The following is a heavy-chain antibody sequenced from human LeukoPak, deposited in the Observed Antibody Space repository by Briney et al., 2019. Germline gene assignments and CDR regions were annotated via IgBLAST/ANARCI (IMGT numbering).Heavy chain of an antibody. CDR3: ARAPDIVVVPAALYYMDV. Sequence: GASVKVSCKASGYTFTGYYMHWVRQAPGQGLEWMGWINPNSGGTNYAQEFQGRVTMTRDTSISTAYMELSRLRSDDTAVYYCARAPDIVVVPAALYYMDVWGKGTTVTVSS. J-gene: IGHJ6*03. CDR1: GYTFTGYY. V-gene: IGHV1-2*02. D-gene: IGHD2-2*01. CDR2: INPNSGGT.